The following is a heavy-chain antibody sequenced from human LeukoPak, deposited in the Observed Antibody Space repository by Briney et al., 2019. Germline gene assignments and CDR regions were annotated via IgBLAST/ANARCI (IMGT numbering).Heavy chain of an antibody. Sequence: SETLSLTRAVYGGSFSGYYWSWIRQPPGKGLEWIGSIYHRGNTYYNPSLKSRVTISVDTSKNQFSLKLSSVTAADTAVYYCARIRMITFGGVIVRTYYFDYWGQGTLVIVSS. CDR2: IYHRGNT. CDR3: ARIRMITFGGVIVRTYYFDY. J-gene: IGHJ4*02. CDR1: GGSFSGYY. D-gene: IGHD3-16*02. V-gene: IGHV4-34*01.